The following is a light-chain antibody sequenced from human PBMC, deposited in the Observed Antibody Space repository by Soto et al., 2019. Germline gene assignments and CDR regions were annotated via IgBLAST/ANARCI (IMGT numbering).Light chain of an antibody. CDR2: GAS. CDR1: QSVSGSD. V-gene: IGKV3-20*01. Sequence: EIVLTQSPGTLSLSPGERATLSCRASQSVSGSDLAWYQQKPGQAPRLLIFGASSRATGIPDRFSGSGSGTDFTLTINRLEPEAFAVYYCQQYATSPRTFGLGTTVEIK. CDR3: QQYATSPRT. J-gene: IGKJ1*01.